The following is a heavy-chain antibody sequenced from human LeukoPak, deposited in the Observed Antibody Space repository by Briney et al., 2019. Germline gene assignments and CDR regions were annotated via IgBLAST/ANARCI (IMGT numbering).Heavy chain of an antibody. CDR1: GFTFSSYA. V-gene: IGHV3-23*01. Sequence: GGSLRLSCAASGFTFSSYAMSWVRQAPGKGLEWVSAISGSGGSTYYADSVKVRFTISRDNAKNSLYLRMSNLRTEDTATYYCARAACTGGSCYYAWGRGTLVTVSS. D-gene: IGHD2-15*01. CDR3: ARAACTGGSCYYA. CDR2: ISGSGGST. J-gene: IGHJ5*02.